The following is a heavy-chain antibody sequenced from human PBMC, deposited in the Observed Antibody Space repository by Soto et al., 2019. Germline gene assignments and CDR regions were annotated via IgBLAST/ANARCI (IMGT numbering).Heavy chain of an antibody. D-gene: IGHD4-4*01. J-gene: IGHJ6*03. CDR1: GYTFTSYG. CDR3: ARAVAVTTFYYYYMDV. CDR2: ISAYNGNT. V-gene: IGHV1-18*01. Sequence: ASVKVSCKASGYTFTSYGISWVRQAPGQGLEWMGWISAYNGNTNYAQKLQGRVTMTTDTSTSTAYMERRSLRSDDTAVYYCARAVAVTTFYYYYMDVWGKGTTVTVSS.